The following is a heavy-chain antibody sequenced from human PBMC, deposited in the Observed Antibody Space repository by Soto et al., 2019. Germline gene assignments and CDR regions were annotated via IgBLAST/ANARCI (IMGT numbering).Heavy chain of an antibody. V-gene: IGHV1-69*12. CDR1: GGTFSSYA. J-gene: IGHJ4*02. Sequence: QVQLVQSGAEVKKPGSSVKVSCKASGGTFSSYAISWVRQAPGQGLEWMGGIIPIFGTANYAQKFQGRVTITADESTSTAYMELSSLRSEDTAVYYCASSKMSYYYDSSGYQNYDYWGQGTLVTVSS. CDR2: IIPIFGTA. CDR3: ASSKMSYYYDSSGYQNYDY. D-gene: IGHD3-22*01.